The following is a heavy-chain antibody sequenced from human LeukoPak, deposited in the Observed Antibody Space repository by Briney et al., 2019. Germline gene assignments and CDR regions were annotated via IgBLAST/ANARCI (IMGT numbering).Heavy chain of an antibody. CDR1: GGTFSSYA. Sequence: SVKVSCNASGGTFSSYAISWVRQAPGQGLEWMGGIIPIFGTANYAQKFQGRVTITADESTSTAYMELSSLRSEDTAVYYCARERYCSSTSCFDYGMDVWGQGTTVTVSS. J-gene: IGHJ6*02. D-gene: IGHD2-2*01. CDR3: ARERYCSSTSCFDYGMDV. V-gene: IGHV1-69*13. CDR2: IIPIFGTA.